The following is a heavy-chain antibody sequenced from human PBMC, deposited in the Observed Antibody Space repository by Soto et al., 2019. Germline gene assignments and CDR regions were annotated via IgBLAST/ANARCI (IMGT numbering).Heavy chain of an antibody. Sequence: SETLSLTCTVSGGSISSGGYYWSWIRQHPGKGLEWIGYIYYSGSTYYNPSLKSRVTISVDTSKNQVSLKLTSVTAADTAVYYCARDHPHSYGIYYFDYWGQGTLVTVSS. V-gene: IGHV4-31*03. CDR1: GGSISSGGYY. J-gene: IGHJ4*02. CDR2: IYYSGST. D-gene: IGHD5-18*01. CDR3: ARDHPHSYGIYYFDY.